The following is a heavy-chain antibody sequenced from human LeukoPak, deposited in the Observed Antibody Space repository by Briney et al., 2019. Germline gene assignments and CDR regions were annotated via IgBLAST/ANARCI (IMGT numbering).Heavy chain of an antibody. CDR3: ARGSTARYYYDRSGYYRGAVDY. V-gene: IGHV1-18*01. CDR2: ISGYNGNT. D-gene: IGHD3-22*01. CDR1: GYTFTSYA. Sequence: GASVRVSCKASGYTFTSYAMIWVRQAPGQGLEWMGWISGYNGNTNYAQKFQDRVTMTTDTSTTTAYMELRSLRSDDTAVYYCARGSTARYYYDRSGYYRGAVDYWGQGTLVTVSS. J-gene: IGHJ4*02.